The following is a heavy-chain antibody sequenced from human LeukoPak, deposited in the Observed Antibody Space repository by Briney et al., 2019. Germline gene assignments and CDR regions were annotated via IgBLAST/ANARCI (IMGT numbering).Heavy chain of an antibody. D-gene: IGHD6-19*01. V-gene: IGHV1-2*02. Sequence: ASVKVSCKASGYTFTGYYMHWVRRAPGQGLEWMGWINPNNGGTKYAQKFQGRVTMTRDTSISTAYMDLSRLRSDDTAVYYCATIAVAGHFDYWGQGTLVTVSS. CDR3: ATIAVAGHFDY. J-gene: IGHJ4*02. CDR2: INPNNGGT. CDR1: GYTFTGYY.